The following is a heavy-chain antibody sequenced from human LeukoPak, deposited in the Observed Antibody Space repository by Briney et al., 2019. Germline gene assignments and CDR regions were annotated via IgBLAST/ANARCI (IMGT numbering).Heavy chain of an antibody. Sequence: MPSETLSLTCAVSGGSTSSSNWWSWVRQPPGKGLEWIGEIYHSGSTNYNPSLKSRVTISLDMSKDQFSLKLSSVTAADTAVYYCAREAPAWEGGMDVWGQGTTVTVSS. J-gene: IGHJ6*02. CDR3: AREAPAWEGGMDV. CDR1: GGSTSSSNW. D-gene: IGHD1-26*01. V-gene: IGHV4-4*02. CDR2: IYHSGST.